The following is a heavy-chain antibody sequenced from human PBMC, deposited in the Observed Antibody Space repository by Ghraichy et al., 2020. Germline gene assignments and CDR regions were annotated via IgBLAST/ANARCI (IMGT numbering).Heavy chain of an antibody. CDR1: GVSISSYY. D-gene: IGHD4-17*01. CDR2: IYYSEST. CDR3: ARAYGWPGVYFDY. Sequence: SETLSLTCTVSGVSISSYYWSWIRQPPGKELEWIASIYYSESTDYNPSLKSRVTMSVDTSKNQFSLRLSSVTAADTAVYYCARAYGWPGVYFDYWGQGTLVTVSS. J-gene: IGHJ4*02. V-gene: IGHV4-59*01.